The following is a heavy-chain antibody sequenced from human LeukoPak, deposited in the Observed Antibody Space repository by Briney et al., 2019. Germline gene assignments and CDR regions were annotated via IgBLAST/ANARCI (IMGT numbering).Heavy chain of an antibody. J-gene: IGHJ6*03. CDR3: AKVRQSYYYYMDV. CDR2: VYHSGST. V-gene: IGHV4-38-2*02. CDR1: GYSISSTYY. Sequence: SETLSLTCTVSGYSISSTYYWGWIRQPPGKGLGWIWRVYHSGSTYYNPSLKNRVTISVDTSKNQFSLKLTSVTAADTAVYYCAKVRQSYYYYMDVWGKGTTVTVSS.